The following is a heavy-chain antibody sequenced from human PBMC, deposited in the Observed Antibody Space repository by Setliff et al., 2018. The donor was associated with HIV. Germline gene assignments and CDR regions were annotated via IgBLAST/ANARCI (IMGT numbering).Heavy chain of an antibody. J-gene: IGHJ4*02. CDR3: ARIDPGKFWSLDC. CDR2: SGDT. Sequence: SETMSLTCSVSGGSITGYYWSWIRQPAVKDMEWIGRSGDTIYNTSLESRVTISVDTSRNQFSLRLSYVTAADTAVYDCARIDPGKFWSLDCWGRGTLVTVSS. V-gene: IGHV4-4*07. D-gene: IGHD1-1*01. CDR1: GGSITGYY.